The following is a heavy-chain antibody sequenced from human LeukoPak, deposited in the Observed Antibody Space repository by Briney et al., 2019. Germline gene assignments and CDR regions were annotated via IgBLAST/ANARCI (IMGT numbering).Heavy chain of an antibody. J-gene: IGHJ4*02. CDR2: IYSGGST. CDR1: GFTFSSYG. CDR3: ARLGPYSFDY. D-gene: IGHD3-16*01. V-gene: IGHV3-53*01. Sequence: GRSLRLSCAASGFTFSSYGMHWVRQAPGKGLEWVSVIYSGGSTYYADSVKGRFTISRDNSKNTLFLQMDSLRAEDTAVYYCARLGPYSFDYWGQGTLVTVSS.